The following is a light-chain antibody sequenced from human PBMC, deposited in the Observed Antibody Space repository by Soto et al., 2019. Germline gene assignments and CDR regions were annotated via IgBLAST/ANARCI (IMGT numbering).Light chain of an antibody. J-gene: IGKJ1*01. V-gene: IGKV1-27*01. Sequence: IQMTQSPSSLSASVGDRVTITCRASEDISNYLAWYQQKPGKVPKLLIYGASTLQSGVPSRFSGSGSRTDFTLTISSLQTEDVATYYCQNYNRAPWTFGQGTKVESK. CDR2: GAS. CDR3: QNYNRAPWT. CDR1: EDISNY.